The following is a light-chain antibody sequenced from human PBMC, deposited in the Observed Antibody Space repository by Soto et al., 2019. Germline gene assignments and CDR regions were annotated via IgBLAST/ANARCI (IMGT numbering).Light chain of an antibody. CDR2: GAS. Sequence: EIVMTQSPATLSVSPGERATLSCRASQSVSSDLAWYQQKPGQAPSLLIYGASTRATDIPATFSGGGSGTEFTLTISSLQSEDFAVYYCQQYNNWPPVTFGGGTKVEIK. CDR3: QQYNNWPPVT. J-gene: IGKJ4*01. CDR1: QSVSSD. V-gene: IGKV3-15*01.